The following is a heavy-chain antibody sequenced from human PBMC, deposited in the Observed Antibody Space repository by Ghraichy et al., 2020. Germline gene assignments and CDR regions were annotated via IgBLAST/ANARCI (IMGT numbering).Heavy chain of an antibody. J-gene: IGHJ6*03. CDR1: GFTFSSYG. CDR3: AKRGYYGNYYYYYYMDV. V-gene: IGHV3-30*02. Sequence: GGSLRLSCAASGFTFSSYGMHWVRQAPGKGLEWVAFIRYDGSNKYYADSVKGRFTISRDNSKNTLYLQMNSLRAEDTAVYYCAKRGYYGNYYYYYYMDVWGKGTTVTVSS. D-gene: IGHD3-3*01. CDR2: IRYDGSNK.